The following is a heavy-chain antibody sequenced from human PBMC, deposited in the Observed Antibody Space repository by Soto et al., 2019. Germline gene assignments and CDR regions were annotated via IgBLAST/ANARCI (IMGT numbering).Heavy chain of an antibody. CDR2: ISDSSSYI. V-gene: IGHV3-21*01. J-gene: IGHJ4*02. D-gene: IGHD6-6*01. CDR1: GFTFSSYA. CDR3: ARELSIAARGDFDY. Sequence: GGSLRLSCAASGFTFSSYAMNWVRQAPGKGLEWVSSISDSSSYIYYADSLKGRFTISRDNAKNSLYLQMNSLRAEDTAVYYCARELSIAARGDFDYWGQGTLVTVSS.